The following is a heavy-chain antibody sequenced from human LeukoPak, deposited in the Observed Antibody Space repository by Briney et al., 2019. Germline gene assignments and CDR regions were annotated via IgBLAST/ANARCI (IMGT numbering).Heavy chain of an antibody. D-gene: IGHD6-19*01. V-gene: IGHV4-38-2*02. CDR2: IYHSGST. CDR3: ARVLRGVAVAGRWDFDY. Sequence: SETLSLTCTVSGYSISSGYYWGWIRQPPGKGLEWIGSIYHSGSTYYNPSLKSRVTISVDTSKNQFSLKLSSVTAADTAVYYCARVLRGVAVAGRWDFDYWGQGTLVTVSS. CDR1: GYSISSGYY. J-gene: IGHJ4*02.